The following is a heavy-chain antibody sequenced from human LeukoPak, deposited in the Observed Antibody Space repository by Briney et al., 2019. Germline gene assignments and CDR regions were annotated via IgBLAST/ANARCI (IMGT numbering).Heavy chain of an antibody. D-gene: IGHD2-2*01. Sequence: GGSLRLSCAASGFTFSSFAMSWVRQAPGKGLEWVSAISGSGGATSYADSVKGRFFISRDNSKNTLYLQMNSLRAEDTAVYYRAKECNSCGYYYAMDVWGQGTTVTVSS. CDR2: ISGSGGAT. V-gene: IGHV3-23*01. CDR3: AKECNSCGYYYAMDV. CDR1: GFTFSSFA. J-gene: IGHJ6*02.